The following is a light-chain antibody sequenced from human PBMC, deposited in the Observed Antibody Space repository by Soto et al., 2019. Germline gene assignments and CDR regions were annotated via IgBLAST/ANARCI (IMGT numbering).Light chain of an antibody. CDR2: EVS. CDR3: SSYTTTNTLWV. V-gene: IGLV2-14*01. J-gene: IGLJ3*02. Sequence: QSALTQPASVSGSPGQSITISCTGTSSDVGAYDYVSWCQQNPGKAPKLIISEVSDRPSGVSNRFSGSKSGNTASLTISGLQAEDEADYFCSSYTTTNTLWVFGGGTKLTVL. CDR1: SSDVGAYDY.